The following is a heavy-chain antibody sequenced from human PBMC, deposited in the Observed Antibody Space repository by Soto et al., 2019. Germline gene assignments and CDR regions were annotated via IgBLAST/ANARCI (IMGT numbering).Heavy chain of an antibody. D-gene: IGHD3-3*01. V-gene: IGHV1-18*01. CDR3: ARELFSYFWSGDYCCGIWFDP. J-gene: IGHJ5*01. CDR1: GYTFTSYG. Sequence: ASVKVSCKASGYTFTSYGISWVRQAPGQGLEWMGWISAYNGNTNYAQKLQGRVTMTTDTSTSTAYMELRSLRSDDTAVYYCARELFSYFWSGDYCCGIWFDPWGQRTLVTVSS. CDR2: ISAYNGNT.